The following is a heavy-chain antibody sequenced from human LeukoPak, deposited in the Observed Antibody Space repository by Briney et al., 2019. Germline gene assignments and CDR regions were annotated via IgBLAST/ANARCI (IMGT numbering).Heavy chain of an antibody. CDR3: ASGYGSGSYSDY. CDR2: IYYSGST. Sequence: SETLSLTCTVSGGSVSSGSYYWSWIRQPPGKGLEWIGYIYYSGSTNYNPSLKSRVTISVDTSKNQFSLKLSSVTAADTAVYYCASGYGSGSYSDYWGQGTLVTVSS. J-gene: IGHJ4*02. D-gene: IGHD3-10*01. CDR1: GGSVSSGSYY. V-gene: IGHV4-61*01.